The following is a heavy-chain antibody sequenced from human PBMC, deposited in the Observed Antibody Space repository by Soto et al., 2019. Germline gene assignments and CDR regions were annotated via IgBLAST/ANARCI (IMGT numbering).Heavy chain of an antibody. V-gene: IGHV1-8*01. Sequence: QVQLVQSGAEVKKPGASVKVSCKASGYTFTSYTITWVRQATGQGPEYMGWMNPITGNTGYAQKFQGRVTMTRDPSKCTAYRAVTSLRSEDTAVYYCAVDGYYFRSGRTYFDSWGQGTLVTVSS. CDR3: AVDGYYFRSGRTYFDS. CDR1: GYTFTSYT. J-gene: IGHJ4*02. CDR2: MNPITGNT. D-gene: IGHD3-10*01.